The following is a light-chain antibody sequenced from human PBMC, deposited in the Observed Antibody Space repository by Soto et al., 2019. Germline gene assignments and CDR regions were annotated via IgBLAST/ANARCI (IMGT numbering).Light chain of an antibody. J-gene: IGLJ1*01. CDR1: SSNIGAGYD. CDR2: GNS. Sequence: QPVLTQPPSVSGAPGQRVTISCTGSSSNIGAGYDVHWYQQLPGTAPKLLIYGNSNRPSGVPDRFSGSKSGTSASLAITGLQAEDEADYYCQSYDSSLSAYVFGTGTKRTVL. V-gene: IGLV1-40*01. CDR3: QSYDSSLSAYV.